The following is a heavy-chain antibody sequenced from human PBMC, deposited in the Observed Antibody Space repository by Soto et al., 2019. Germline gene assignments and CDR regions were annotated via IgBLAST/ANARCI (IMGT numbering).Heavy chain of an antibody. Sequence: GGSLRLSCAASGFTFSSYAMSWVRQAPGKGLEWVSAISGSGGSTYYADSVKGRFTISRDNSKNTLYLQMNSLRAEDTAVYYCAKDGWYSSGWYGQIDYWGQGTLVTVSS. CDR3: AKDGWYSSGWYGQIDY. V-gene: IGHV3-23*01. J-gene: IGHJ4*02. CDR1: GFTFSSYA. D-gene: IGHD6-19*01. CDR2: ISGSGGST.